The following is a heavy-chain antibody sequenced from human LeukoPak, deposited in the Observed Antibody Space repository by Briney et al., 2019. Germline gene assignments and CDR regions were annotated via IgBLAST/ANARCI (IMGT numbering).Heavy chain of an antibody. V-gene: IGHV4-34*01. D-gene: IGHD2-2*02. J-gene: IGHJ5*02. CDR2: INHSGGT. CDR1: GGSFSGYY. Sequence: SETLSLTCAVYGGSFSGYYWSWIRQPPGKGLEWIGEINHSGGTNYNPSLKSRVTISVDTSKNQFSLKLSSVTAADTAVYYCARDYGSTSCYRFDPWGQGTLVTVSS. CDR3: ARDYGSTSCYRFDP.